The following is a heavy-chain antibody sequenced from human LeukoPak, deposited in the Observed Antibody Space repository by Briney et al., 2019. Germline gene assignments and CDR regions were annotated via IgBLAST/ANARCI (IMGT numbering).Heavy chain of an antibody. V-gene: IGHV4-59*01. CDR1: GGSISTYY. CDR3: ARGLHYGMDV. Sequence: SETLSLTCTVSGGSISTYYWSWVRQSPGKGLEWIGYIDYSGTTNHNPSLKSRVTISLDTSKNQFALKLTSVTAADTAVYYCARGLHYGMDVWGQGTTVTVSS. J-gene: IGHJ6*02. CDR2: IDYSGTT.